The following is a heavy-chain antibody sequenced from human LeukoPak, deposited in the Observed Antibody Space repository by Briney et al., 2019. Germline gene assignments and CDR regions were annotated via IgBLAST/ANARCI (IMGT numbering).Heavy chain of an antibody. CDR1: GGSISSYY. J-gene: IGHJ4*02. Sequence: PSETLPLTCTVSGGSISSYYWSWIRQPPGKGLEWIGYIYYSGSTNYNPSLKSRVTISVDTSKNQFSLKLSSVTAADTAVYYCARDRYDILTGYYMLDYWGQGTLVTVSS. D-gene: IGHD3-9*01. CDR3: ARDRYDILTGYYMLDY. V-gene: IGHV4-59*01. CDR2: IYYSGST.